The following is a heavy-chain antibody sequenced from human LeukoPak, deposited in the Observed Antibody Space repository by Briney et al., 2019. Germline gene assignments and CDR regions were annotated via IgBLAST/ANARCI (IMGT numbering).Heavy chain of an antibody. CDR3: ARNYGMDV. Sequence: GGSLRLSCAASGFTFSSYGMHWVRQAPGKGLEWVAVISYDGSNKYYADSVKGRFTISRDDAKNTLYLQMNSLRAEDTAVYYCARNYGMDVWGQGTTVTVSS. V-gene: IGHV3-30*03. J-gene: IGHJ6*02. CDR1: GFTFSSYG. CDR2: ISYDGSNK.